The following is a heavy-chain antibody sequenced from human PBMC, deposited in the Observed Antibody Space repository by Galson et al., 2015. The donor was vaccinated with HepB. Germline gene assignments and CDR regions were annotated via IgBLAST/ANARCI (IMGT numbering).Heavy chain of an antibody. CDR2: VYYSGST. CDR3: ARLIGEYGNMVDN. Sequence: SETLSLTCTVSGDSMNNYYWTWIRQPPGKGLEWIAYVYYSGSTNYNPSLKSRVTISVDTSKNQFSLKLISVTAADTAVYYCARLIGEYGNMVDNWGQGTLVTVSS. V-gene: IGHV4-59*01. J-gene: IGHJ4*02. D-gene: IGHD4-17*01. CDR1: GDSMNNYY.